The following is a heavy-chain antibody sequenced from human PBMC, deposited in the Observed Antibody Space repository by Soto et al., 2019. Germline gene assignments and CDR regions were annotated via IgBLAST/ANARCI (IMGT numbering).Heavy chain of an antibody. CDR3: AKDELDYIWGSYSPDY. J-gene: IGHJ4*02. CDR2: INSSGGST. CDR1: GFTFSAYA. D-gene: IGHD3-16*01. V-gene: IGHV3-23*01. Sequence: GGSLRLSCAASGFTFSAYAMSWVRQAPGKGLEWVSAINSSGGSTYYADSVKGRFTISRDNSKNTLYMKMNSLRVDDTAVYYCAKDELDYIWGSYSPDYWGQGTLVTVSS.